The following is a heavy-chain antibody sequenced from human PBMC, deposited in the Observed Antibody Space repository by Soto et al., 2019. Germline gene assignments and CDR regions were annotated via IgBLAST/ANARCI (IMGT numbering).Heavy chain of an antibody. V-gene: IGHV4-59*01. CDR3: ARLEGETYYYYMDV. CDR2: IYYSGST. CDR1: GGSISSYS. Sequence: TSQTLSLTCTVSGGSISSYSWSWIRQPPGKGLEWIGYIYYSGSTNYNPSLKSRVTISVDTSKNQFSLKLSSVTAADTAVYYCARLEGETYYYYMDVWGKGTTVTVSS. J-gene: IGHJ6*03. D-gene: IGHD3-10*01.